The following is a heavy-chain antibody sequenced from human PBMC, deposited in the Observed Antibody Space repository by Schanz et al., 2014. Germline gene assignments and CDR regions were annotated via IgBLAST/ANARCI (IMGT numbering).Heavy chain of an antibody. D-gene: IGHD1-26*01. Sequence: VQLVESGGGLVQPGGSLRLSCAASRFAFSNCGMHWVRQAPGKGLEWVAVVCYDGSKKYYADSVKGRFTTSRDNSKNTMYLQMNSLRAEDTAVYYCVKDLQRELLRDDHYYGMDVWGQGTTVTVSS. CDR2: VCYDGSKK. J-gene: IGHJ6*02. CDR3: VKDLQRELLRDDHYYGMDV. CDR1: RFAFSNCG. V-gene: IGHV3-33*06.